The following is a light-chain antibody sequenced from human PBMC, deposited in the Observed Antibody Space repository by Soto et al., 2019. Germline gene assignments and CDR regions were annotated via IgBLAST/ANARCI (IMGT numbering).Light chain of an antibody. CDR2: DAS. V-gene: IGKV1-5*01. J-gene: IGKJ1*01. CDR1: QSISSW. CDR3: QHYNSYSEA. Sequence: DIHITHSPSTLSASVGDRVTITCRASQSISSWLAWYQQKPGKAPKLLIYDASSLKSGVPSRFSGSGSGTEFTLTISSLQPDDFATYYCQHYNSYSEAFGQGTKVDIK.